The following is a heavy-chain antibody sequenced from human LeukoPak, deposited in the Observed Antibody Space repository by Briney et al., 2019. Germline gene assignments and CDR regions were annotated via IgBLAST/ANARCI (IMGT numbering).Heavy chain of an antibody. J-gene: IGHJ4*02. V-gene: IGHV4-34*01. CDR3: ARHRYYYDSGAYSYFDY. D-gene: IGHD3-22*01. Sequence: PSETLSLTCAVYGGSFSGYYWSWIRQPPGKGLEWIGEINHSGSTNYNPSLKSRVTISVDTSKNQFSLKLSSVTAADTAVYYCARHRYYYDSGAYSYFDYWGRGTLVTVSS. CDR2: INHSGST. CDR1: GGSFSGYY.